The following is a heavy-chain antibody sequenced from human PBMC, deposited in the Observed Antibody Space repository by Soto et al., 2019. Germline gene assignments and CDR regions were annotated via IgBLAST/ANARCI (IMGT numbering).Heavy chain of an antibody. J-gene: IGHJ3*02. D-gene: IGHD3-10*01. V-gene: IGHV4-31*03. Sequence: QVQLQESGPGLVKPSRTLSLTCTVSGGSISSGGYYWSWIRQHPGKGLEWIGYIYYSGSTYYNPSLKSRVTISVDTSKNQFSLKLSSVTAADTAVYYCARDSGGLENPGAFDIWGQGTMVTVSS. CDR2: IYYSGST. CDR1: GGSISSGGYY. CDR3: ARDSGGLENPGAFDI.